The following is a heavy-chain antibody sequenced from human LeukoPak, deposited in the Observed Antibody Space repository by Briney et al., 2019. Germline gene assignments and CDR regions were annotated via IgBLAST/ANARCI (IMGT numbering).Heavy chain of an antibody. CDR2: INPNSGGT. J-gene: IGHJ4*02. D-gene: IGHD3-22*01. V-gene: IGHV1-2*02. CDR3: ARSYYDSSGYYYGANFDY. Sequence: ASVTVSFKASGYTFTGYYMHWVRQAPGQGLEWMGWINPNSGGTNYAQKFQGRVTMTRDTSISTAYMELSRLRSDDTAVYYCARSYYDSSGYYYGANFDYWGQGTLVTVSS. CDR1: GYTFTGYY.